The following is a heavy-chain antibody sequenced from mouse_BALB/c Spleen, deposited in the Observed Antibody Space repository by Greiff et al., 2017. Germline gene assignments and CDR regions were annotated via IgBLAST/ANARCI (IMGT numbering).Heavy chain of an antibody. Sequence: EVKLQESGGGLVQPGGSRKLSCAASGFTFSSFGMHWVRQAPEKGLEWVAYISSGSSTIYYADTVKGRFTISRDNPKNTLFLQMTSLRSEDTAMYYCARPDYGSSFHYYAMDYWGQGTSVTVSA. CDR2: ISSGSSTI. CDR1: GFTFSSFG. D-gene: IGHD1-1*01. J-gene: IGHJ4*01. CDR3: ARPDYGSSFHYYAMDY. V-gene: IGHV5-17*02.